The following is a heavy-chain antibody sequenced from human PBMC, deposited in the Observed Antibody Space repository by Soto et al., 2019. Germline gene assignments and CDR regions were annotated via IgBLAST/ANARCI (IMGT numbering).Heavy chain of an antibody. V-gene: IGHV3-53*01. CDR3: ARDGYNPYWFAT. D-gene: IGHD1-20*01. CDR1: GLSVSNNY. CDR2: IYNDGNT. Sequence: GGSLRLSCAPSGLSVSNNYMSWVRQAPGKGLEWVSIIYNDGNTYYADSVRGRFTISRDNSKNTLSLQMNRLRAEDTAVYYCARDGYNPYWFATWGQGTLVTVSS. J-gene: IGHJ5*02.